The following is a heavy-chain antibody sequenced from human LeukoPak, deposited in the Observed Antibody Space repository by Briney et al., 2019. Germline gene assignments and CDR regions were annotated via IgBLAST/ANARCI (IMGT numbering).Heavy chain of an antibody. J-gene: IGHJ4*02. CDR3: ATVFYDSSGYCFDY. Sequence: ASVKVSCKASGYTFTGYYMHWVRQAPGQGLEWMGWINPNSGGTNYAQKFQGRVTMTRDTSISTAYMELSRLRSDDTAVYYCATVFYDSSGYCFDYWGQGTLVTVSS. CDR1: GYTFTGYY. V-gene: IGHV1-2*02. D-gene: IGHD3-22*01. CDR2: INPNSGGT.